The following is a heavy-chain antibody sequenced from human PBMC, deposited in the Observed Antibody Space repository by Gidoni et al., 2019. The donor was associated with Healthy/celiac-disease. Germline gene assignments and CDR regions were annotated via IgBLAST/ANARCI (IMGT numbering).Heavy chain of an antibody. Sequence: VSGGSISSSSYYWGWIRQPPGKGLEWIGSIYYSGSTYYNPSLKSRVTISVDTSKNQFSLKLSSVTAADTAVYYCARAYCCGDCYSDPYYYYYYGMDVWGQGTTVTVSS. V-gene: IGHV4-39*01. J-gene: IGHJ6*02. CDR2: IYYSGST. D-gene: IGHD2-21*02. CDR1: GGSISSSSYY. CDR3: ARAYCCGDCYSDPYYYYYYGMDV.